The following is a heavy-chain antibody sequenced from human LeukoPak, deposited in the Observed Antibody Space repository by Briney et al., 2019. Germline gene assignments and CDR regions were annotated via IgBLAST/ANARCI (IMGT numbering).Heavy chain of an antibody. D-gene: IGHD3-3*01. J-gene: IGHJ4*02. CDR2: INHSGST. CDR3: ARGRTIFGVVIRYYFDY. CDR1: GRSFSGYY. Sequence: SETLSLTCARHGRSFSGYYWSWIRQPPGKGLEWIGEINHSGSTNYNPSLKSRVTISVDTSKNQFSLKLSSVTAADTAVYYCARGRTIFGVVIRYYFDYWGQGTLVTVSS. V-gene: IGHV4-34*01.